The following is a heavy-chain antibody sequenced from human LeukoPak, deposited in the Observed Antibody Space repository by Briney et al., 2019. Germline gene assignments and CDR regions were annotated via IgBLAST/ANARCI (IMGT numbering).Heavy chain of an antibody. CDR1: GFTFSNYD. D-gene: IGHD3-22*01. CDR3: AKGPDSSGLYSLDY. CDR2: ISFDGSSK. J-gene: IGHJ4*02. V-gene: IGHV3-30*18. Sequence: GRSLRLSCAASGFTFSNYDMHWVRQAPGKGLEWVAIISFDGSSKYYADSVKGRFTISRDNSKNTLYLQMNSLRAEDTAVYYCAKGPDSSGLYSLDYWGQGTLVIVSS.